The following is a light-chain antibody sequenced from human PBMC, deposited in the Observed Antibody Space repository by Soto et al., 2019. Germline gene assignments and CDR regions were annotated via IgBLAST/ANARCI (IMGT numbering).Light chain of an antibody. CDR1: QSVSINF. V-gene: IGKV3-20*01. CDR3: QQYNNWTPIT. J-gene: IGKJ5*01. CDR2: GAS. Sequence: EIVLTQSPGTLSLSPGERTTLSCRASQSVSINFLAWYQEKPGQAPRLLIYGASSRATGIPDRFSGSGSGTDFTLTISRLQSEDFAVYYCQQYNNWTPITFGQGTRLEIK.